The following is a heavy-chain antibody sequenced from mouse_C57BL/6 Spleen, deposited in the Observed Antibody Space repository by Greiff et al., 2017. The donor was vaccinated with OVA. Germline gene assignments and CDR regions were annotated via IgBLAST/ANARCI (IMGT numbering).Heavy chain of an antibody. Sequence: LQQPGAELVKPGASVKLSCKASGYTFTSYWMHWVKQRPGQGPEWIGMIHPYSGSTNYNEKFKSKATLTVDKSSSTAYMQLSSLTSEDSAVYYCARDDCYYVDAMDYWGQGTSVTVSS. CDR1: GYTFTSYW. CDR2: IHPYSGST. J-gene: IGHJ4*01. CDR3: ARDDCYYVDAMDY. D-gene: IGHD2-3*01. V-gene: IGHV1-64*01.